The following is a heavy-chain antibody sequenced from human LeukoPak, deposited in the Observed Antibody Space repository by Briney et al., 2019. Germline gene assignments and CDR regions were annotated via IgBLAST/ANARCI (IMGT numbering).Heavy chain of an antibody. J-gene: IGHJ2*01. CDR3: ARGQIYDYWTPVSWKFDL. CDR1: GFSITSGYF. D-gene: IGHD3-3*01. Sequence: SSETLSLTCTVSGFSITSGYFWGWIRQPPGKGLEWIGNVYTTGAGSTYHNPSLKSRVTVSSDTSKNQVSLKLNSVTAADTAVYYCARGQIYDYWTPVSWKFDLWGRGTLVTVSS. V-gene: IGHV4-38-2*02. CDR2: VYTTGAGST.